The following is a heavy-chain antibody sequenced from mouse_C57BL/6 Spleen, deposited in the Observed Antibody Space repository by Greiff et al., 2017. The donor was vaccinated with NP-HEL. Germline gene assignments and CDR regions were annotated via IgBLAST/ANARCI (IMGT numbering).Heavy chain of an antibody. Sequence: QVQLQQPGAELVKPGASVKMSCKASGYTFTSYWITWVKQRPGQGLEWIGDIYPGSGSTNYNEKFKSKATLTVDTSSSTAYMQLSSLTSEDSAVYYCGRNLITTVVAKDYWGKGTTLTVSS. CDR2: IYPGSGST. CDR3: GRNLITTVVAKDY. V-gene: IGHV1-55*01. J-gene: IGHJ2*01. D-gene: IGHD1-1*01. CDR1: GYTFTSYW.